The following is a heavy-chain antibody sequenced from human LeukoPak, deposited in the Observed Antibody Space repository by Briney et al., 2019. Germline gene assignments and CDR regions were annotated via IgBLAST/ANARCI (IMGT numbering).Heavy chain of an antibody. D-gene: IGHD3-10*01. J-gene: IGHJ4*02. CDR3: ARGGSGNYYKPFDY. CDR2: IYGGNGNT. Sequence: GASVKVSCKASGYTFTSYTMLWVRQAPGQSLEWMGWIYGGNGNTKYSQKFQGRVTTTTDTSASTAYMELSSLRSEDTAVYYCARGGSGNYYKPFDYWGQGTLVTVSS. CDR1: GYTFTSYT. V-gene: IGHV1-3*01.